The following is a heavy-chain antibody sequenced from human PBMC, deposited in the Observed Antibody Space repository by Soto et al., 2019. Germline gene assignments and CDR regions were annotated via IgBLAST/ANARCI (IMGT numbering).Heavy chain of an antibody. D-gene: IGHD3-3*01. CDR1: GGSVSSSSYS. CDR2: IYSSENT. CDR3: ALSRGVWFDP. Sequence: SETLSLTCTVSGGSVSSSSYSWGWIRQSPGKGLEWIGTIYSSENTYYNPSLLSRVTISVDTSKNEFSLRLGSVTAADTAVYYCALSRGVWFDPWGQGTLVTVSS. V-gene: IGHV4-39*01. J-gene: IGHJ5*02.